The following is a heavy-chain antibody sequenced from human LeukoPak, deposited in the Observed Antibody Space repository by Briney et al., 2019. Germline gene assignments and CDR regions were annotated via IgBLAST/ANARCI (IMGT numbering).Heavy chain of an antibody. CDR1: GGSFSGYY. D-gene: IGHD3-3*01. V-gene: IGHV4-34*09. CDR2: INHSGST. CDR3: ARLGFLEWYIDY. J-gene: IGHJ4*02. Sequence: SETPSLTCAVYGGSFSGYYWSWIRQPPGKGLEWIGEINHSGSTNYNPSLKSRVTISVDTSKNQFSLKLSSVTAADTAVYYCARLGFLEWYIDYWGQGTLVTVSS.